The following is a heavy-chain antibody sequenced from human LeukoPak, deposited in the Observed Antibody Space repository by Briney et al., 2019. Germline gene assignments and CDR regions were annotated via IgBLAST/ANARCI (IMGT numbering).Heavy chain of an antibody. Sequence: PGGSLRLSCAASGFTFSSYWMTWVRQAPGKGLEWVGRTRNKANSYTTEYAASAKGRFTISRDDSKNSLYLQMNSLKTEDTAVYYCAREKYYYMDVWGKGTTVTVSS. J-gene: IGHJ6*03. CDR1: GFTFSSYW. V-gene: IGHV3-72*01. CDR2: TRNKANSYTT. CDR3: AREKYYYMDV.